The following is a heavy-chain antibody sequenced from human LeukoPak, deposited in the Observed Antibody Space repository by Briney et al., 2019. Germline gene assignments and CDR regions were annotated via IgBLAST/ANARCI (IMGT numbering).Heavy chain of an antibody. V-gene: IGHV1-69*06. Sequence: ASVKVSCKASVDTFSNYDISWVRQAPGQGLEWMGGIVPRFGTPSFAQKFEGRVAITADKATTTVYMELSSLKSEDTAVYFCAREVPGPYSLDYWGQGTLVTVSS. CDR3: AREVPGPYSLDY. CDR2: IVPRFGTP. J-gene: IGHJ4*02. D-gene: IGHD2-15*01. CDR1: VDTFSNYD.